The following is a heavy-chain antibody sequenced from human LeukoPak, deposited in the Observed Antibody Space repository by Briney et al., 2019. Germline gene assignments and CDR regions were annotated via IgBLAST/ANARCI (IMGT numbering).Heavy chain of an antibody. Sequence: GGSLRLSCAASGFTFDDYAMHWVRPAPGEGLEWVSGISWNSGSIGYADSVKGRFTISRDNAKNSLYLQMNSLRAEDTALYYCAKGRTYLHCGGDCYIESYFDYWGQGTLVTASS. J-gene: IGHJ4*02. V-gene: IGHV3-9*01. CDR3: AKGRTYLHCGGDCYIESYFDY. CDR2: ISWNSGSI. D-gene: IGHD2-21*02. CDR1: GFTFDDYA.